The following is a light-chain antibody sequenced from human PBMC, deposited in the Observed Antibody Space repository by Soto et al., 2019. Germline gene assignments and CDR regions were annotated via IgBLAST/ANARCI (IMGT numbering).Light chain of an antibody. CDR1: SSNIGSNP. CDR3: AAWDDSLRGHV. CDR2: SDN. Sequence: QSVLTQPPSASATPGQRVTISCSGGSSNIGSNPVSWYQQLPGTAPKPLIYSDNQRPSGVPDRISGSRSGTSASLAISGLQSEDEAEYYCAAWDDSLRGHVFGGGTKLTVL. V-gene: IGLV1-44*01. J-gene: IGLJ2*01.